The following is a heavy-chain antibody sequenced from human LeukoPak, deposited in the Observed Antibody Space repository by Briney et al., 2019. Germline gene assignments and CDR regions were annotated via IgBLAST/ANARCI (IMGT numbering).Heavy chain of an antibody. V-gene: IGHV3-48*03. Sequence: PGGSLRLPCAASGFTFSSYEMNWVRQAPGKGLEWVSYISSSGKTIYYADSVKGRFTISRDNAKSSLYLQMNSLRAEDTAVYYCARQVTGRFDYWGQGTLVTVSS. D-gene: IGHD4-23*01. CDR3: ARQVTGRFDY. CDR1: GFTFSSYE. CDR2: ISSSGKTI. J-gene: IGHJ4*02.